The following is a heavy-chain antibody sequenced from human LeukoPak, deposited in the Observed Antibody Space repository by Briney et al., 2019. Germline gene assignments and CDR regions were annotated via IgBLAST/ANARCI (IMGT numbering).Heavy chain of an antibody. D-gene: IGHD2-2*01. CDR1: GGSISSYY. V-gene: IGHV4-59*01. CDR2: IYYSGST. J-gene: IGHJ6*02. CDR3: ARDSGVPAADPDRYYCYGRDV. Sequence: PSETLSLTCTVSGGSISSYYWSWIRQPPGKGLEWIGYIYYSGSTNYNPSLKSRVTISVDTSKNQFSLKLSSVTAADTAVYYCARDSGVPAADPDRYYCYGRDVWGQGTTVTVSS.